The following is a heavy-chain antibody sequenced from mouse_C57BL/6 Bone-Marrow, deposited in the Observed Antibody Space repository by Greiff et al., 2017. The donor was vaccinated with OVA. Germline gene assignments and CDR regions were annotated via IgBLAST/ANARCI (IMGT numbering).Heavy chain of an antibody. V-gene: IGHV3-6*01. CDR1: GYSITSGYY. D-gene: IGHD2-5*01. CDR2: ISYDGSN. J-gene: IGHJ4*01. Sequence: EVHLVESGPGLVKPSQSLSLTCSVTGYSITSGYYWNWIRQFPGNKLEWMGYISYDGSNNYKPSLKNRISITRDTSKNQCFLKLNSVTTEDTATYYCAREGAYYSNWPWGQGTSVTVSS. CDR3: AREGAYYSNWP.